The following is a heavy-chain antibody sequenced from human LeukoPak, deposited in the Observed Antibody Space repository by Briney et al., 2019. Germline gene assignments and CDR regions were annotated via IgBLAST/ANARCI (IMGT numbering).Heavy chain of an antibody. CDR3: ARGGVAAAGYSRY. CDR2: INHSGST. D-gene: IGHD6-13*01. Sequence: PSETLSLTCAVYGGSFSGYYWSWIRQPPGKGLEWIGEINHSGSTNYNPSLKSRVTISVDTSKNQFSLKLSSVTAADTAVYYCARGGVAAAGYSRYWGQGTLVTVSS. V-gene: IGHV4-34*01. CDR1: GGSFSGYY. J-gene: IGHJ4*02.